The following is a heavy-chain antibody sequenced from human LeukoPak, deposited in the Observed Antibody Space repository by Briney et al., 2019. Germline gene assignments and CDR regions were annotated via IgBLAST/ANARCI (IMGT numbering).Heavy chain of an antibody. V-gene: IGHV4-4*07. J-gene: IGHJ3*02. Sequence: PSETLSLTCTVSGGSISSYYWSWIRQPAGKGLEWIGRIYTSGSTNYNPSLKSRVTMSVDTSKNQFSLKLSSVTAADTAVYYCARGLGAYYYDSSGYFDAFDIWGQGTMVTVSS. CDR1: GGSISSYY. D-gene: IGHD3-22*01. CDR2: IYTSGST. CDR3: ARGLGAYYYDSSGYFDAFDI.